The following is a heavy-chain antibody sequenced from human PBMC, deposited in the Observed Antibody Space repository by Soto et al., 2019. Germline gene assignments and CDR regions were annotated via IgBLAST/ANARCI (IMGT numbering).Heavy chain of an antibody. Sequence: PGGSLRLSCAASGFTFSSYGMHWVRQAPGKGLEWVAVIWYDGSNKYYADSVKGRFTISRDNSKNTLYLQMNSLRAEDTAVYYCARSPIAASCFDYLGQGTLVTVSS. D-gene: IGHD6-6*01. CDR1: GFTFSSYG. CDR3: ARSPIAASCFDY. J-gene: IGHJ4*02. V-gene: IGHV3-33*01. CDR2: IWYDGSNK.